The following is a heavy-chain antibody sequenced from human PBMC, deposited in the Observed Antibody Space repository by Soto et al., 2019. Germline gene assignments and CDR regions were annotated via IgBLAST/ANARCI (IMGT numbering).Heavy chain of an antibody. V-gene: IGHV2-5*02. CDR3: AHSPRTNCSGGSCYPGRILDY. Sequence: SGPTLVNPTQTLTLTCTFSGFSLSTSGVGVGWIRQPPGKALEWLALIYWDDDKRYSPSLKSRLTITKDTSKNQVVLTMTNMDPVDTATYYCAHSPRTNCSGGSCYPGRILDYWGQGTLVTVSS. CDR1: GFSLSTSGVG. J-gene: IGHJ4*02. D-gene: IGHD2-15*01. CDR2: IYWDDDK.